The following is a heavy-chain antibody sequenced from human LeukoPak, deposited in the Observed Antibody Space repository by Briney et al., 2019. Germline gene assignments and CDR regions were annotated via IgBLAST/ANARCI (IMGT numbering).Heavy chain of an antibody. J-gene: IGHJ3*01. CDR3: ARITDRTIFGKIMHGFDV. Sequence: VKPSETLSLTCTVSGASISAYYWSWIRLPPGKALEWIGYIFYSGTTDYNPSLKSRVTMSVDTSVNQFSLKLNSVTAADTAVYYCARITDRTIFGKIMHGFDVWGQGTPVTVSS. D-gene: IGHD3-3*01. CDR1: GASISAYY. CDR2: IFYSGTT. V-gene: IGHV4-59*08.